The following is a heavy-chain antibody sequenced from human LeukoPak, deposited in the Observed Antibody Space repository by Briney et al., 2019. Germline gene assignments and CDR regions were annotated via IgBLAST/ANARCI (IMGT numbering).Heavy chain of an antibody. Sequence: GASVKVSCKASGYTFTSYGISWVRQAPGQGLEWMGWISAYSGNTNYAQKLQGRVTMTTDTSTSTAYMELRSLRSDDTAVYYCARSPLYCSGGSCTNWFDPWGQGTLVTVSS. J-gene: IGHJ5*02. V-gene: IGHV1-18*04. CDR1: GYTFTSYG. CDR3: ARSPLYCSGGSCTNWFDP. D-gene: IGHD2-15*01. CDR2: ISAYSGNT.